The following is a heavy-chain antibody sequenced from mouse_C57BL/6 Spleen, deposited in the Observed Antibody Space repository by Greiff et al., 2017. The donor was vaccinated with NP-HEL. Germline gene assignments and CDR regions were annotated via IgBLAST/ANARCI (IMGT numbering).Heavy chain of an antibody. D-gene: IGHD2-5*01. V-gene: IGHV1-77*01. CDR3: GGYSNYRVDAMDY. J-gene: IGHJ4*01. Sequence: VHLVESGAELVKPGASVKISCKASGYTFTDYYINWVKQRPGQGLEWIGKIGPGSGSTYYNEKFKGKATLTADKSSSTAYMQLSSLTSEDSAVYFCGGYSNYRVDAMDYWGQGTSVTVSS. CDR2: IGPGSGST. CDR1: GYTFTDYY.